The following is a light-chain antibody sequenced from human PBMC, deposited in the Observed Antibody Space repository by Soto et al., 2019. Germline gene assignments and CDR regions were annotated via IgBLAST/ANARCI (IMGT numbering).Light chain of an antibody. CDR2: AAS. CDR1: QGIRND. CDR3: LQNHNSPLT. Sequence: AIQMTQSPSSLSASVGDRVTITCRASQGIRNDLAWYQQKPGKAPKLLISAASNLQSGVPSRFSGSGSGTDFTLTINSLQPEDFATYYCLQNHNSPLTFGGGTKVEIK. J-gene: IGKJ4*01. V-gene: IGKV1-6*01.